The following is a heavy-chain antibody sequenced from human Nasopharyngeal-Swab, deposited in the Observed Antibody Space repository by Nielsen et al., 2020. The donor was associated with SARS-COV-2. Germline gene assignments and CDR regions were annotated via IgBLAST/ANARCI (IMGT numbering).Heavy chain of an antibody. D-gene: IGHD4-17*01. CDR2: ISWNSGSI. CDR3: AKGVDYGDYGRGFDY. CDR1: GFTFDDYA. Sequence: GGSLRLSCAASGFTFDDYAMHWVRQAPGKGLEWVSCISWNSGSIGYADSVKGRFTISRDNAKNSLYLQMNSLRAEDTALYYCAKGVDYGDYGRGFDYWGQGTLVTVSS. J-gene: IGHJ4*02. V-gene: IGHV3-9*01.